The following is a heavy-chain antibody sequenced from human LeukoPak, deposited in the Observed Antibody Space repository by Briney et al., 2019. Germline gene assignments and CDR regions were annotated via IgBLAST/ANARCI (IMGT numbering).Heavy chain of an antibody. CDR1: GYSISSGSY. D-gene: IGHD4-17*01. CDR2: IYHSGST. CDR3: ARQIWTTVTGYIDY. Sequence: SETLSLTCAVSGYSISSGSYWGWIRQPPGKGLEWIGSIYHSGSTYYNPSLKSRVTISVDTSKNQFSLKLSSVTAADTAVYYCARQIWTTVTGYIDYWGQGTLVTVSS. V-gene: IGHV4-38-2*01. J-gene: IGHJ4*02.